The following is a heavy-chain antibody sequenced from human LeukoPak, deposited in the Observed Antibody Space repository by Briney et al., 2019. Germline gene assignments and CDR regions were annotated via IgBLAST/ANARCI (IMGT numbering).Heavy chain of an antibody. Sequence: GGSLGLSCAASGFTFSSYAMSWVRQAPGKGLEWVSAISGSGGSTYYADSVKGRFSVSRDYPKNTLYLQMDSLRAEDTAVYYCAKDPATTVTFTTDYWGQGTLVTVSS. D-gene: IGHD4-17*01. CDR2: ISGSGGST. CDR3: AKDPATTVTFTTDY. J-gene: IGHJ4*02. CDR1: GFTFSSYA. V-gene: IGHV3-23*01.